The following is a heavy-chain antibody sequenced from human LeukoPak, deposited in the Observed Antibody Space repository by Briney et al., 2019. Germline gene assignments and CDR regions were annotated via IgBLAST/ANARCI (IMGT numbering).Heavy chain of an antibody. J-gene: IGHJ4*02. CDR1: GFTFSSYA. CDR3: ARYGPNYYGSGSYRGFDY. Sequence: PGRSLRLSCAASGFTFSSYAMHWVRQAPGKGLEWVAVISYDGSNKYYADSVKGRFTISRDNSKNTLYLQMNSLRAEDTAVYYCARYGPNYYGSGSYRGFDYWGQGTLVTVSS. V-gene: IGHV3-30-3*01. D-gene: IGHD3-10*01. CDR2: ISYDGSNK.